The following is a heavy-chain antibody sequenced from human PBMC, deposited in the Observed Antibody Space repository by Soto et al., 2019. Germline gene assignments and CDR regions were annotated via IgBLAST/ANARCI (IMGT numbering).Heavy chain of an antibody. D-gene: IGHD3-16*01. CDR1: AFTFSSYW. CDR2: IKQDGSEK. CDR3: ARDLFEAARRGEYAFDI. Sequence: GGSLRLSCAASAFTFSSYWMSWVRQAPGKGLEWVANIKQDGSEKYYVDSVKGRFTISRDNAKNSLYLQMNSLRAEDTAVYYCARDLFEAARRGEYAFDIWGQGTMVTVS. V-gene: IGHV3-7*03. J-gene: IGHJ3*02.